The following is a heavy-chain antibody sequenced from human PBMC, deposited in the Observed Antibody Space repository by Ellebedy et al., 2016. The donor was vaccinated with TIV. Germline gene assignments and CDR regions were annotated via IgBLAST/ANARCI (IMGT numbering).Heavy chain of an antibody. V-gene: IGHV3-7*03. Sequence: GGSLRLXXAASGFTFSSYWMSWVRQAPGKGLEWVANIKEDGSEKYYVDAVKGRFTISRDNAKNSLYLQMNYLRAEDTAVYYCARDNSDDSSGYYFGGLDVWGQGTTVTVSS. J-gene: IGHJ6*02. CDR1: GFTFSSYW. CDR3: ARDNSDDSSGYYFGGLDV. CDR2: IKEDGSEK. D-gene: IGHD3-22*01.